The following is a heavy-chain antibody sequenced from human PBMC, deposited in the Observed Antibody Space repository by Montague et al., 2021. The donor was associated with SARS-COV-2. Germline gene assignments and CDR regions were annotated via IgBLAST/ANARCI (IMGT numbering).Heavy chain of an antibody. Sequence: SETLSLTCTVSGGSISTYSWSWIRQPPGKGLEWIGYVYYSGSINXNPSLKSRVTLSIDTSKNQFSLKLSSVTAADTAVYFCARGTRYYYDSTYYFDHWGRGTLVTVSS. CDR3: ARGTRYYYDSTYYFDH. CDR1: GGSISTYS. CDR2: VYYSGSI. D-gene: IGHD3-22*01. V-gene: IGHV4-59*13. J-gene: IGHJ2*01.